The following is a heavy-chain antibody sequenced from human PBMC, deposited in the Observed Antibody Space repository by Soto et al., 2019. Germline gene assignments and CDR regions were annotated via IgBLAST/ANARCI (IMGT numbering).Heavy chain of an antibody. CDR1: GGSISGRGYY. J-gene: IGHJ3*02. CDR2: IYYSGST. V-gene: IGHV4-31*03. Sequence: SETLSLICPVSGGSISGRGYYWIWIRQHPGKGLEWIGYIYYSGSTYYNPSLKSRVTISVDTSKNQFSLKLSSVTAADTAVYYCARNRSGYSGYDDAFDIWGQGTMVT. D-gene: IGHD5-12*01. CDR3: ARNRSGYSGYDDAFDI.